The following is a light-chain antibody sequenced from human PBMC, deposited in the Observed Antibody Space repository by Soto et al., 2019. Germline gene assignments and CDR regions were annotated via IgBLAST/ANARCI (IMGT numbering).Light chain of an antibody. CDR1: QTVRNNY. V-gene: IGKV3-20*01. CDR2: GAS. CDR3: QQYDGSPRT. Sequence: EFVLTQSPGTLSLSPGERATLSCRASQTVRNNYLAWYQQKPGQAPRLLIYGASSRATGIPDRFTGSGSGTDFTLTISRLEPEDFAVYYCQQYDGSPRTFGQGTKVDIK. J-gene: IGKJ1*01.